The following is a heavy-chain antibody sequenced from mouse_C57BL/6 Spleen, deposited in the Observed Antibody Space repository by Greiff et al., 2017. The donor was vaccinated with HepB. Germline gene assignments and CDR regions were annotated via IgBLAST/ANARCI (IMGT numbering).Heavy chain of an antibody. Sequence: EVPLPQSGPELVKPGASVKMSCKASGYTFTDSNMPWVKQSHGKSLEWIGYLNPTNGGTRYHQMFKGKATVTVNKYSSTADMERRSLTSEDSAVYYCARRYYYSNHYAMDYWGQGTAVTVSS. D-gene: IGHD2-5*01. V-gene: IGHV1-22*01. CDR1: GYTFTDSN. J-gene: IGHJ4*01. CDR3: ARRYYYSNHYAMDY. CDR2: LNPTNGGT.